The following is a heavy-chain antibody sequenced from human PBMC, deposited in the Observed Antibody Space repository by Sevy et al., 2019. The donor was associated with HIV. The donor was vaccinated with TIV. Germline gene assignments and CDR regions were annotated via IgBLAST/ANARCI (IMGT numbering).Heavy chain of an antibody. Sequence: ASVKVSCKTSGYTFTNYFITWVRQAPGQGLEWMGRISRYDTNYAQKFQGRVTMTTDTSTSTVYMELRSLKPDDTAVYYCARTPSGSQGPGQYFHHWGQGTLVTVSS. CDR3: ARTPSGSQGPGQYFHH. D-gene: IGHD1-26*01. J-gene: IGHJ1*01. CDR2: ISRYDT. V-gene: IGHV1-18*01. CDR1: GYTFTNYF.